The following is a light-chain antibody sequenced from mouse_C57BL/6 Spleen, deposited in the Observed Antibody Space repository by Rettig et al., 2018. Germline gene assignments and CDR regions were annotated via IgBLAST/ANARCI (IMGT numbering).Light chain of an antibody. CDR1: QSIGTS. CDR3: QQSNSWPTT. V-gene: IGKV5-48*01. J-gene: IGKJ5*01. Sequence: DILLTQSPAILSVSPGERVSFSCRASQSIGTSIQWYQQRTNGSPRLLIKYASESISGIPSRFSGSGSGTDFTLSINSVESEDIADYYCQQSNSWPTTFGAGTKLELK. CDR2: YAS.